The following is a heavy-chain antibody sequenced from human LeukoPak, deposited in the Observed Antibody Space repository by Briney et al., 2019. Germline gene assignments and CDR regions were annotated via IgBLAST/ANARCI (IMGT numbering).Heavy chain of an antibody. J-gene: IGHJ4*02. CDR2: ISGSGGST. V-gene: IGHV3-23*01. Sequence: PGGSLRLSCAASGFTFSSYAMSWVRQAPGKGLEWVSGISGSGGSTDYADSVKGRFTISRDNSKNTLYLQMNSLRAEDAAVYYCANYGKHDYWGQGTLVTVSS. D-gene: IGHD4-17*01. CDR1: GFTFSSYA. CDR3: ANYGKHDY.